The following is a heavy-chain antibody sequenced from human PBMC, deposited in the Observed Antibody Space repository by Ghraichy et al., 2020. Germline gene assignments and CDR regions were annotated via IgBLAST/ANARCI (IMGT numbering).Heavy chain of an antibody. CDR1: GGSISSYY. Sequence: SQTLSLTCTVSGGSISSYYWSWIRQPPGKGLEWIGYIYYSGSTNYNPSLKSRVTISVDTSKNQFSLKLSSVTAADTAVYYCARRSGGSGTPGRLRGGDYYWYFDLWGRGTLVTVSS. CDR2: IYYSGST. V-gene: IGHV4-59*08. D-gene: IGHD2-21*02. CDR3: ARRSGGSGTPGRLRGGDYYWYFDL. J-gene: IGHJ2*01.